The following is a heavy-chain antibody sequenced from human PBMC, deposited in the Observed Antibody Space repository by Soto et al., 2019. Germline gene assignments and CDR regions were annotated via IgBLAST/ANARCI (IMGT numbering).Heavy chain of an antibody. J-gene: IGHJ3*02. CDR2: IGTAGDT. Sequence: PGGSLRLSCAASGFTFSSYDMHWVRQATGKGLEWVSAIGTAGDTYYPGSVKGRFTISRENAKNSLYLQMNSLRAGDTAVYYCARDTSNRWSPAHDVFDIWGQGTMVTVSS. D-gene: IGHD6-13*01. CDR3: ARDTSNRWSPAHDVFDI. V-gene: IGHV3-13*04. CDR1: GFTFSSYD.